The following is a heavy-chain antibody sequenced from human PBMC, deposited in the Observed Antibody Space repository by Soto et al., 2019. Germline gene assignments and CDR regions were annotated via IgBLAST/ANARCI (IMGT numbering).Heavy chain of an antibody. CDR3: AKDFSPIVVVPWLDY. D-gene: IGHD2-2*01. CDR2: ISYDGSNK. J-gene: IGHJ4*02. Sequence: GGSLRLSCAASGFTFSSYGMHWVRQAPGKGLEWVAVISYDGSNKYYADSVKGRFTISRDNSKNTLYLQMNSLRAEDTAVYYCAKDFSPIVVVPWLDYWGQGTLVTVSS. V-gene: IGHV3-30*18. CDR1: GFTFSSYG.